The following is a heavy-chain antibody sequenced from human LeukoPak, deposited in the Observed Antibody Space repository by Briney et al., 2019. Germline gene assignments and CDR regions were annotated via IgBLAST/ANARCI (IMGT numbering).Heavy chain of an antibody. CDR3: ARGISGSYHRGSYYFDY. J-gene: IGHJ4*02. CDR1: GGSISSSSYY. V-gene: IGHV4-39*07. Sequence: SETLSLTCTVPGGSISSSSYYWGWIRQPPGKGLEWIGSIYYSGSTYYNPSLKSRVTISVDTSKNQFSLKLSSVTAADTAVYYCARGISGSYHRGSYYFDYWGQGTLVTVSS. D-gene: IGHD1-26*01. CDR2: IYYSGST.